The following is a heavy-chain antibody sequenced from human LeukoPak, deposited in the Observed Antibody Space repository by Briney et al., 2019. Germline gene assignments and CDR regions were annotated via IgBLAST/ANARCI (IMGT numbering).Heavy chain of an antibody. V-gene: IGHV3-23*01. J-gene: IGHJ4*02. CDR1: GFTFSSHG. D-gene: IGHD6-13*01. CDR2: ISGSGDNT. Sequence: GGSLRLPCAASGFTFSSHGMSWVRQAPGKGLEWVSTISGSGDNTYYADSVRGRFTISRDNAKNTLYPQMNSLRAEDTAVYYCARDKFGAAGNLFDYWGQGTLVTVSS. CDR3: ARDKFGAAGNLFDY.